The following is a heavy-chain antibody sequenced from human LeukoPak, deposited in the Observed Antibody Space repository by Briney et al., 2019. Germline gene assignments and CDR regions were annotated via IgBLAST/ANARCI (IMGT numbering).Heavy chain of an antibody. CDR3: AKGAGNTIFGVVS. J-gene: IGHJ3*01. Sequence: GGSLRLSCAVSGFAFGSEAMSWVRQSPARGLEWVASISPGGGTTYYADSVKGRFTISRDNSKNTLYLQMNSLRAEDTAVYYCAKGAGNTIFGVVSWGQGTMVTVSS. V-gene: IGHV3-23*01. CDR2: ISPGGGTT. CDR1: GFAFGSEA. D-gene: IGHD3-3*01.